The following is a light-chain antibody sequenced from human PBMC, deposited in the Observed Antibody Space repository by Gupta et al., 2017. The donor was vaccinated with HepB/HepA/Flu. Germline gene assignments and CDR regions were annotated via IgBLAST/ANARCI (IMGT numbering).Light chain of an antibody. V-gene: IGKV1-5*03. CDR3: QQYNSYLYT. CDR2: KAS. Sequence: DIQMTQSPSTLSASVGDRVTITCRASQSISSWLAWYQQKPGKAPKLLIHKASSLESGVPSRFSGSGSGPEFTLTISSLQPDDFATYYCQQYNSYLYTFGQGTKLEIK. J-gene: IGKJ2*01. CDR1: QSISSW.